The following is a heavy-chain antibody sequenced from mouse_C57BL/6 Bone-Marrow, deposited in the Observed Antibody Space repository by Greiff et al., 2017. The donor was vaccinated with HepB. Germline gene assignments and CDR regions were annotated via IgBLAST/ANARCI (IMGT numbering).Heavy chain of an antibody. V-gene: IGHV3-6*01. CDR2: ISYDGSN. CDR1: GYSITSGYS. Sequence: VQLQQSGPGLVKPSQSLSLTCSVTGYSITSGYSWNWIRQFPGNKLEWMGYISYDGSNNYNPSLKNRISITRDTSKNQFFLKLNSVTTGDTATYYCARGNWDFAYWGQGTLVTVSA. D-gene: IGHD4-1*02. J-gene: IGHJ3*01. CDR3: ARGNWDFAY.